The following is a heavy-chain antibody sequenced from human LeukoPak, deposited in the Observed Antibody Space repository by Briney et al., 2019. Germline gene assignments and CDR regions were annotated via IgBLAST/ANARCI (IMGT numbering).Heavy chain of an antibody. CDR2: ISGSGGST. CDR1: GFTFSSYA. D-gene: IGHD3-3*01. CDR3: AKGGEWTSSEVGSDP. Sequence: GGSLRLSCAASGFTFSSYAMSWVRQAPGKGLEWVSAISGSGGSTYYADSVKGRFTISRDNSKNTLYLQMNSLRAEDKAVYYCAKGGEWTSSEVGSDPWGQGTLVTVSS. V-gene: IGHV3-23*01. J-gene: IGHJ5*02.